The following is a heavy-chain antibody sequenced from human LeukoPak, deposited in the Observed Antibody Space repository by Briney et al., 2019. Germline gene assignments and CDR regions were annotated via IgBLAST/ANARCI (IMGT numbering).Heavy chain of an antibody. CDR1: GGSISSYY. CDR3: ARGPHLEERWFDP. J-gene: IGHJ5*02. Sequence: SETLSLTCTVSGGSISSYYWSWIRQPPGKGLEWIGEINHSGSTNYNPSLKSRVTISVDTSKNQFSLKLSSVTAADTAVYYCARGPHLEERWFDPWGQGTLVTVSS. V-gene: IGHV4-34*01. D-gene: IGHD1/OR15-1a*01. CDR2: INHSGST.